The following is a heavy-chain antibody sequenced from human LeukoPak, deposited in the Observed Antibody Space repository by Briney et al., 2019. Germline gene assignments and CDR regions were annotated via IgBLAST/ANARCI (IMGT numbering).Heavy chain of an antibody. Sequence: SETLSLTCTVSGGSISSYYWSWIRQPAGKGLEWIGRIYTSGSTNYNPSLKSRVTISVDTSKNQFSLKLSSVTAADTAVYYCARVGDFWSGYTSMDVWGKGTTVTVSS. D-gene: IGHD3-3*01. CDR3: ARVGDFWSGYTSMDV. J-gene: IGHJ6*03. CDR2: IYTSGST. V-gene: IGHV4-4*07. CDR1: GGSISSYY.